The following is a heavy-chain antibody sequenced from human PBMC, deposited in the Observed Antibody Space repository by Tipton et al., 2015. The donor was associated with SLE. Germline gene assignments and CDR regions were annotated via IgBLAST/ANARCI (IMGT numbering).Heavy chain of an antibody. CDR3: ARDPPLIVGATPYYYYYMDV. V-gene: IGHV4-61*02. CDR2: IYTSGST. Sequence: TLSLTCTVSGGSISSGSYYWSWIRQPAGKGLEWIGRIYTSGSTNYNPSLKSRVTISVDTPKNQFSLKLSSVTAADTAVYYCARDPPLIVGATPYYYYYMDVWGKGTTVTVSS. D-gene: IGHD1-26*01. CDR1: GGSISSGSYY. J-gene: IGHJ6*03.